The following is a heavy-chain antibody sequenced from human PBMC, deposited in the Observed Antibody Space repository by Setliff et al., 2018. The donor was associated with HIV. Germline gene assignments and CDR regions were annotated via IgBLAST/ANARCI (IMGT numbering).Heavy chain of an antibody. CDR3: ARGYPSSPYYYYMDV. D-gene: IGHD5-12*01. J-gene: IGHJ6*03. CDR2: IIPIFGTA. CDR1: GGTFSSYA. Sequence: SVKVSCKASGGTFSSYAISWVRQAPGQGLEWMGGIIPIFGTANYAQKFQGRVTMTRDTSTSTVYMELSSLRSEDTAVYNCARGYPSSPYYYYMDVWGKGTTVTVSS. V-gene: IGHV1-69*05.